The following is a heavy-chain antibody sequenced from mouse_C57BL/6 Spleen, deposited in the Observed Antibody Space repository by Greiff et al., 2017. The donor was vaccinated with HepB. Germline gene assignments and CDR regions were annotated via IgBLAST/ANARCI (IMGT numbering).Heavy chain of an antibody. Sequence: EVQLVESGGDLVKPGGSLKLSCAASGFTFSSYGMSWVRQTPDKRLEWVATISSGGSYTYYPDSVKGRFTISRDNAKNTLYLQMSSLKPEDTAMYYCARRGDGYYVDAMDYWGQGTSVTVSS. D-gene: IGHD2-3*01. CDR1: GFTFSSYG. V-gene: IGHV5-6*01. CDR3: ARRGDGYYVDAMDY. J-gene: IGHJ4*01. CDR2: ISSGGSYT.